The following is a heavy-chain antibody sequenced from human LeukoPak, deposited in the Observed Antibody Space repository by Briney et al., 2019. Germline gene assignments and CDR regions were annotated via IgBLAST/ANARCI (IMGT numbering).Heavy chain of an antibody. D-gene: IGHD3-16*02. CDR3: ARDLRYKYRGFRPHGMDV. V-gene: IGHV3-30*04. J-gene: IGHJ6*02. Sequence: GGSLRLSCAASGFTFSSYAMHWVRQAPGKGLEWVAVISYDGSNKYYADSVKGRFTISRDNSKNTLYLQMNSLRAEDTAVYYCARDLRYKYRGFRPHGMDVWGQGTTVTVSS. CDR2: ISYDGSNK. CDR1: GFTFSSYA.